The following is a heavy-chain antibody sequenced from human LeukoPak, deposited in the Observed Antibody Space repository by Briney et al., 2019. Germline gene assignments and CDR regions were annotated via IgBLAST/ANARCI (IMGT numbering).Heavy chain of an antibody. D-gene: IGHD2-2*01. CDR1: GYTFTSYD. CDR3: ARGPFVVVPAARGYYYYMDV. V-gene: IGHV1-8*03. CDR2: MNPNSGNT. J-gene: IGHJ6*03. Sequence: ASVKISCKASGYTFTSYDINWVRQATGQGLEWMGWMNPNSGNTGYAQKFQGRVTITRNTSISTAYMELSSLRSEDTAVYYCARGPFVVVPAARGYYYYMDVWGKGTTVTVSS.